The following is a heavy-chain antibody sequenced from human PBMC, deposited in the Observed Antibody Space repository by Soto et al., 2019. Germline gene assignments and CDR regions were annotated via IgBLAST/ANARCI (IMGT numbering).Heavy chain of an antibody. CDR2: IYSGGST. V-gene: IGHV3-66*01. J-gene: IGHJ6*03. CDR3: ARGRTIFGVVTIHYYYYMDV. Sequence: GGSLRLSCAASGFTVSSNYMSWVRQAPGKGLEWVSVIYSGGSTYYADSVKGRFTISRDNSKNTPYLQINSLRAEDTAVYYCARGRTIFGVVTIHYYYYMDVWGKGTTVTVSS. CDR1: GFTVSSNY. D-gene: IGHD3-3*01.